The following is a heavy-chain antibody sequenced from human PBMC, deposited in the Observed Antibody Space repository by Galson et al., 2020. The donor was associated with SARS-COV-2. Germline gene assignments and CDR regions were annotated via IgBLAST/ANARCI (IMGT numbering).Heavy chain of an antibody. CDR3: AQPRRGWYYYYVIDF. Sequence: GGSLRLSCAASGFTFSSYAMHWVRQAPGKGLEWVAVISYDGSNKYYADSVKGRFTISRDNSKNTLYLQMNSLRAKNTAVYSCAQPRRGWYYYYVIDFCGHGTTVPVSS. V-gene: IGHV3-30*04. CDR2: ISYDGSNK. J-gene: IGHJ6*02. CDR1: GFTFSSYA. D-gene: IGHD6-19*01.